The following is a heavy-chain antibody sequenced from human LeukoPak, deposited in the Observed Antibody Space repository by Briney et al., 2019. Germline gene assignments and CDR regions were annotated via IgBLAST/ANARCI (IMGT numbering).Heavy chain of an antibody. CDR1: GFPLSSYA. Sequence: PGGSLRLSCAASGFPLSSYAMSWVRQASGKGLEWVSATSSSDPGTYYADSVRGRFTISRDNSKNTLYLQMNSLRAEDTAVYYCAKDGVGHYDSSGHFDIWGQGTMVTVSS. D-gene: IGHD3-22*01. J-gene: IGHJ3*02. CDR3: AKDGVGHYDSSGHFDI. CDR2: TSSSDPGT. V-gene: IGHV3-23*01.